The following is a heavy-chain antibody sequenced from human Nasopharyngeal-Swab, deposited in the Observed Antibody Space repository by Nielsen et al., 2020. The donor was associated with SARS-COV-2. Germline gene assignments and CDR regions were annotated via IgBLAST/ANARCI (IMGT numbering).Heavy chain of an antibody. J-gene: IGHJ3*02. CDR2: IWYDGSNK. CDR3: ARDIPFAVTGTTPPDAFDI. D-gene: IGHD1-7*01. Sequence: GESLKISCAASGFTFSSYGMHRVRQAPGKGLEWVAVIWYDGSNKYYADSVKGRFTISRDNSKNTLYLQMNSLRAEDTAVYYCARDIPFAVTGTTPPDAFDIWGQGTMVTVSS. CDR1: GFTFSSYG. V-gene: IGHV3-33*01.